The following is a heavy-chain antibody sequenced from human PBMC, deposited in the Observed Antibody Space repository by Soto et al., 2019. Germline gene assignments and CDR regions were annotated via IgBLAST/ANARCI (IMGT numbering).Heavy chain of an antibody. CDR2: IIPILGIA. Sequence: QVQLVQSGAEVKKPGSSVKVSCKGSGGTFSSYSINWVRQAPGQGLEWMGRIIPILGIANYAQKFQGRVTITADKSTRIAYMELSSLRSEDTAVYYCARAEIKTMNYYYYGMDVWGQGTTVTVSS. V-gene: IGHV1-69*02. D-gene: IGHD3-16*01. CDR3: ARAEIKTMNYYYYGMDV. CDR1: GGTFSSYS. J-gene: IGHJ6*02.